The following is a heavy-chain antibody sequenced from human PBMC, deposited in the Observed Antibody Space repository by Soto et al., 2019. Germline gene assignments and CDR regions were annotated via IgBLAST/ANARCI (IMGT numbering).Heavy chain of an antibody. J-gene: IGHJ4*02. Sequence: PGGSLRLSFAASGFTFRTYPMTWARQAPGKGLEWVSVIGVSADDTHNADSVKGRVTISIDNSKNTLFLQMNSLRAEDTAVYYGAKYSAAGSRYFDFWGQGTMVTVAS. D-gene: IGHD6-13*01. CDR1: GFTFRTYP. CDR2: IGVSADDT. V-gene: IGHV3-23*01. CDR3: AKYSAAGSRYFDF.